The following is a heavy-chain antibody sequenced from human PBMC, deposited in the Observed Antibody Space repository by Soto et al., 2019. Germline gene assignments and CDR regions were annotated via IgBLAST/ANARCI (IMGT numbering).Heavy chain of an antibody. CDR1: GGSISSYY. Sequence: SETLSLTCTVSGGSISSYYWSWIRQPPGKGLEWIGYIYYSGSTNYNPSLKSRVTISVDTSKNQFSLKLSSVTAADTAVYYCAREIESLLFMDVWGKGTTVTVSS. CDR2: IYYSGST. D-gene: IGHD3-3*01. CDR3: AREIESLLFMDV. V-gene: IGHV4-59*01. J-gene: IGHJ6*03.